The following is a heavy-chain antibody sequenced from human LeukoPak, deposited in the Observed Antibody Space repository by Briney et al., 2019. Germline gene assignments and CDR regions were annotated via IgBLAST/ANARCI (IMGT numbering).Heavy chain of an antibody. V-gene: IGHV5-51*01. Sequence: GESLKISCKGSGYSFTSYWIGWVRQMPGKGLEWMGIIYPGDSDTRYSPSFQGQVTISADKSISTAYLQWSSLKASDTAMYYCARQVATTVTTDYYYYGMGVWGQGTTVTVSS. CDR2: IYPGDSDT. CDR3: ARQVATTVTTDYYYYGMGV. CDR1: GYSFTSYW. J-gene: IGHJ6*02. D-gene: IGHD4-4*01.